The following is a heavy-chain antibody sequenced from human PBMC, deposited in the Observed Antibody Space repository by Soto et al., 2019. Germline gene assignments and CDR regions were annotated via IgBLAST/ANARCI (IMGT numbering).Heavy chain of an antibody. CDR1: GFTFSSYA. CDR3: ARETARYGSGSYYAVLGPFDY. CDR2: ISYDGSNK. Sequence: GGSLRLSCAASGFTFSSYAMHWVRQAPGNGLEWVGVISYDGSNKYYADSVKGRFTISRDNSKNTLYLQMNSLRAEDTAVYYCARETARYGSGSYYAVLGPFDYWGQGTLVTVSS. J-gene: IGHJ4*02. V-gene: IGHV3-30-3*01. D-gene: IGHD3-10*01.